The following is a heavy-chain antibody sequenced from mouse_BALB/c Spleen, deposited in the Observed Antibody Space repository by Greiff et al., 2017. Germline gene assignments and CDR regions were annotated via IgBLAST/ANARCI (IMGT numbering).Heavy chain of an antibody. CDR1: GFSLTGYG. D-gene: IGHD2-1*01. Sequence: VQLQESGPGLVAPSQSLSITCTVSGFSLTGYGVNWVRQPPGKDLEWLGMIWGDGSTDYNSALKSRLSISKDNSKSQVFLKMNSLQTDDTARYYCAREYGNYGVDYWGQGTSVTVSS. CDR2: IWGDGST. CDR3: AREYGNYGVDY. J-gene: IGHJ4*01. V-gene: IGHV2-6-7*02.